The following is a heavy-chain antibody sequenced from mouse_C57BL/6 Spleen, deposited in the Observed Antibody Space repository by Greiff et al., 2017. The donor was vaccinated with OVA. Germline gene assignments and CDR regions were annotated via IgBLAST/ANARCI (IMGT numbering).Heavy chain of an antibody. J-gene: IGHJ4*01. Sequence: ESGPGLVKPSQSLSLTCSVTGYSITSGYYWNWIRQFPGNKLEWMGYISYDGSNNYNPSLKNRISITRDTSKNQFFLKLNSVTTEDTATYYCATLYYDYPYAMDYWGQGTSVTVSS. D-gene: IGHD2-4*01. CDR1: GYSITSGYY. CDR3: ATLYYDYPYAMDY. CDR2: ISYDGSN. V-gene: IGHV3-6*01.